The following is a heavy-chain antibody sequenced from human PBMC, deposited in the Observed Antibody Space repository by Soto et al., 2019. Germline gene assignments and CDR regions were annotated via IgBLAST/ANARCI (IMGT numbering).Heavy chain of an antibody. J-gene: IGHJ4*02. V-gene: IGHV4-34*02. CDR2: IHPSGST. CDR3: ARGRPNPRNNYSDYVWGSNRYPYYYDY. Sequence: QVQLQQWGAGLLKPSETLSLTCAVYGRTFSGYYWTWIRQPPGKGLEWIGEIHPSGSTNYNPSLKMRVTISADTSKNQFSLKLASVTAADTAVYYCARGRPNPRNNYSDYVWGSNRYPYYYDYWGKGTLVTVSS. CDR1: GRTFSGYY. D-gene: IGHD3-16*02.